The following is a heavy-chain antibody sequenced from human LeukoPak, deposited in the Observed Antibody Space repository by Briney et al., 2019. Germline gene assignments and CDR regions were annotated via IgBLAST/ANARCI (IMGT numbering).Heavy chain of an antibody. Sequence: PGVSLRLSCAASGFTFSSYGMSWVRQAPGKGLEWVSAISGSGGSTYYADSVKGRFTISRDNSKNTLYLEMNSLRVEDTAVYFCARTGQSHAFDIWGQGTMVTVSS. D-gene: IGHD5-24*01. CDR3: ARTGQSHAFDI. CDR2: ISGSGGST. CDR1: GFTFSSYG. J-gene: IGHJ3*02. V-gene: IGHV3-23*01.